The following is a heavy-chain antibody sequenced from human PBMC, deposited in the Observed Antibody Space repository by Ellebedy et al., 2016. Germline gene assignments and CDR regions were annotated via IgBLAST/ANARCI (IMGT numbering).Heavy chain of an antibody. J-gene: IGHJ3*01. CDR2: IFHSGTT. CDR3: ARGLTQWNLRVGTPHDAYDV. D-gene: IGHD4-23*01. Sequence: SETLSLTCTVSGGSMSSGSYYWAWIRQPPGKGLEWIGSIFHSGTTYYNPSLQSRVSISVDTSKNHFSLKLSSVTAADTAVYHCARGLTQWNLRVGTPHDAYDVWGQGTLVTVSS. CDR1: GGSMSSGSYY. V-gene: IGHV4-39*02.